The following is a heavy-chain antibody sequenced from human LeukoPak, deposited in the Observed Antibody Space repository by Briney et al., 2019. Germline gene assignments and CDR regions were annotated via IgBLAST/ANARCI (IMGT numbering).Heavy chain of an antibody. J-gene: IGHJ5*02. D-gene: IGHD4-23*01. CDR3: ARDAYGGNSWGWFDP. V-gene: IGHV4-59*01. CDR2: IFYTGFT. Sequence: SETLSLTCTVSDGSISDSYWSWIPQSPGKGLEWVGYIFYTGFTHYNPSLESRVTISVDTSKNQFSLRLNSVTAADTAVYYCARDAYGGNSWGWFDPWGQGTLVTVSS. CDR1: DGSISDSY.